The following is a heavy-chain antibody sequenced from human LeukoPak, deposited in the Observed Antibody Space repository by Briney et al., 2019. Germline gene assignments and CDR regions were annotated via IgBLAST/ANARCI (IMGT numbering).Heavy chain of an antibody. D-gene: IGHD5-12*01. CDR1: GGSISSGSYY. Sequence: SQTLSPTCTVSGGSISSGSYYWSWIRQPAGKGLEWIGRIYTSGSTNYNPSLKSRVTMSVDTSKNQFSLKLSSVTASDTAMYYCARQVATKGEWAFDIWGQGTMVTASS. J-gene: IGHJ3*02. V-gene: IGHV4-61*02. CDR3: ARQVATKGEWAFDI. CDR2: IYTSGST.